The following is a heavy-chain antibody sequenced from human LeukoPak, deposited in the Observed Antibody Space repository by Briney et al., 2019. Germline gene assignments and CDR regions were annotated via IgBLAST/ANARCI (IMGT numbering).Heavy chain of an antibody. CDR3: AKAPYYDFWSGYWGYYFDY. D-gene: IGHD3-3*01. Sequence: PGGSLRLSCAASGFTFSSYAITWVRQAPGKGLEWVSAISGSGGSTYYADSVKGRFTISRDNSKNTLYLQMNSLRAEDTAVYYCAKAPYYDFWSGYWGYYFDYWGQGTLVTVSS. CDR2: ISGSGGST. V-gene: IGHV3-23*01. J-gene: IGHJ4*02. CDR1: GFTFSSYA.